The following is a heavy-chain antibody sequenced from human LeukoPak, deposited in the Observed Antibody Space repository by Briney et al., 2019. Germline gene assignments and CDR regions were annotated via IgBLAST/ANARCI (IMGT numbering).Heavy chain of an antibody. V-gene: IGHV3-30*18. D-gene: IGHD3-22*01. CDR3: AKEPHYYYDSSGYYDY. CDR2: ISYDGSNK. Sequence: PGRSLRLSCEASGFTFSSYGIHWVRQAPGKGLEWVAVISYDGSNKYYADFVKGRFTISRDNSKNTLYLQMNSLRAEDTAVYYCAKEPHYYYDSSGYYDYWGQGTLVTVSS. J-gene: IGHJ4*02. CDR1: GFTFSSYG.